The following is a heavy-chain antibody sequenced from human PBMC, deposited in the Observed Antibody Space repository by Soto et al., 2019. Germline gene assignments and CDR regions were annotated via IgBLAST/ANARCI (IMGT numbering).Heavy chain of an antibody. Sequence: GGSLRLSCAASGFTFSSYAMSWVRQAPGKGLEWVSAISGSGGSTYYADSVKGRFTISRDNSKNTLYLQMNSLRAEDTAVYYCAKGPDYGDYVGNYDQWGQGTMVTVSS. J-gene: IGHJ3*01. D-gene: IGHD4-17*01. CDR3: AKGPDYGDYVGNYDQ. V-gene: IGHV3-23*01. CDR2: ISGSGGST. CDR1: GFTFSSYA.